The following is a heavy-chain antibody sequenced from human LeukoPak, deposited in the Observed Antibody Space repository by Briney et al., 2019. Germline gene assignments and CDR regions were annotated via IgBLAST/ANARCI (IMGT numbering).Heavy chain of an antibody. V-gene: IGHV3-21*01. CDR1: GFTFSSYS. CDR2: ISSSSSYI. Sequence: GGSLRLSCAASGFTFSSYSMNWVRQAPGKGLEWVSSISSSSSYIYYADSVKGRFTISRGNAKNSLYLQMNSLRAEDTAVYYCAREPYYDFWSGYYIHWGQGTLVTVSS. D-gene: IGHD3-3*01. CDR3: AREPYYDFWSGYYIH. J-gene: IGHJ4*02.